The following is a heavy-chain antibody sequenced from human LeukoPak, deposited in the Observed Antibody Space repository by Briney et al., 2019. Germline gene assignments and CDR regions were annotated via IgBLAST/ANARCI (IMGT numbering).Heavy chain of an antibody. CDR1: GGSISSYY. V-gene: IGHV4-59*08. D-gene: IGHD6-13*01. CDR2: MYYSGST. J-gene: IGHJ4*02. CDR3: ASANVYSSSWVFDY. Sequence: SETLSLTCTVSGGSISSYYWSWIRQPPGKGLEWIGYMYYSGSTSYNPSLKSRVTISVDTSKNQLSLKLSSVTAADTAVYYCASANVYSSSWVFDYWGQGTLVTVSS.